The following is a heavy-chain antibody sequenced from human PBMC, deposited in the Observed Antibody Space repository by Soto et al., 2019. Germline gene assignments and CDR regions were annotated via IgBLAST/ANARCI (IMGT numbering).Heavy chain of an antibody. J-gene: IGHJ4*02. CDR3: VAWVSAHFDF. D-gene: IGHD2-8*01. Sequence: VGSLRLSGAASGFTFRIHGMSWVRQAPGKGPEWISTINSNAVTTHYADSVKGRFTISRDNSRNTLDLHMGSLRAEDTATYYCVAWVSAHFDFWGQGTLVTVSS. CDR2: INSNAVTT. CDR1: GFTFRIHG. V-gene: IGHV3-23*01.